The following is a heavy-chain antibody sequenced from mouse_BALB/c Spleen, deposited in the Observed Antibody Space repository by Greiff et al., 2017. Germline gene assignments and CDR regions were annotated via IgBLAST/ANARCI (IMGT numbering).Heavy chain of an antibody. D-gene: IGHD2-3*01. Sequence: EVQLQESGGGLVQPGGSLKLSCAASGFDFSRYWMSWVRQAPGKGLEWIGEINPDSSTINYTPSLKDKFIISRDNAKNTLYLQMSKVRSEDTALYYCARRAYDGYYVGYYAMDYWGQGTSVTVSS. CDR3: ARRAYDGYYVGYYAMDY. V-gene: IGHV4-1*02. CDR1: GFDFSRYW. CDR2: INPDSSTI. J-gene: IGHJ4*01.